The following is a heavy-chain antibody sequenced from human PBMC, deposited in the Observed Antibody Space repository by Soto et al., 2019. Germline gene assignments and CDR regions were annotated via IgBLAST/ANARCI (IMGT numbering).Heavy chain of an antibody. V-gene: IGHV3-23*01. D-gene: IGHD3-10*01. Sequence: PVGSLRISGAASGFTFSSYAMSWVRQAPGKGLEWVSAISGSGGSTYYADSVKGRFTISRDNSKNTLYLQMNSLRAEDTAVYYCAKDNRDSSLWFDVLHYGMDVWGQGTTVTVSS. J-gene: IGHJ6*02. CDR1: GFTFSSYA. CDR3: AKDNRDSSLWFDVLHYGMDV. CDR2: ISGSGGST.